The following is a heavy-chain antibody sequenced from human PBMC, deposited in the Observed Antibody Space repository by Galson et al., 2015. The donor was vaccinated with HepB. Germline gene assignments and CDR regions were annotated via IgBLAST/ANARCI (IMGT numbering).Heavy chain of an antibody. D-gene: IGHD3-16*01. J-gene: IGHJ6*02. V-gene: IGHV3-30*18. CDR1: GFTFSSYG. CDR3: AKRLGYGMDV. CDR2: ISKDGSNE. Sequence: SLRLSCAASGFTFSSYGMHWVRQAAGKGLEWVAIISKDGSNEYYADSVKGRFTISRDNSKNTLYLQMNSLRAEDTAVYYCAKRLGYGMDVWGQGTTVTVSS.